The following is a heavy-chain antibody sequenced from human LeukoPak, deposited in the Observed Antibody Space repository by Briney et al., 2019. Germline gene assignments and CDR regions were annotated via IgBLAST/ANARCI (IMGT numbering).Heavy chain of an antibody. V-gene: IGHV3-7*01. CDR3: ARDSVAGYYFGGGPTGY. Sequence: GGSLRLSCAASGFTFSSYWMSWVRQAPGKGLEWVANIKQDGSEKYYVDSVKGRFTISRDNAKNSLYLQMNSLRAEDTAVYYCARDSVAGYYFGGGPTGYWGQGTLVTVSS. CDR2: IKQDGSEK. CDR1: GFTFSSYW. J-gene: IGHJ4*02. D-gene: IGHD3-22*01.